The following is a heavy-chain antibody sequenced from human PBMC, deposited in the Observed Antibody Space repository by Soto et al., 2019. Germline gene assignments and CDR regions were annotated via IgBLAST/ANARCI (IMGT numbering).Heavy chain of an antibody. V-gene: IGHV3-72*01. J-gene: IGHJ3*02. D-gene: IGHD3-22*01. CDR3: ARDFYDSSGYSHDAFDI. CDR1: GFTFSDHY. CDR2: TRNKANSYTT. Sequence: GGSLRLSCAASGFTFSDHYMDWVRQAPGKGLEWVGRTRNKANSYTTEYAASVKGRFTISRDDSKNSLYLQMNSLKTEDTAVYYCARDFYDSSGYSHDAFDIWGQGTMVTVSS.